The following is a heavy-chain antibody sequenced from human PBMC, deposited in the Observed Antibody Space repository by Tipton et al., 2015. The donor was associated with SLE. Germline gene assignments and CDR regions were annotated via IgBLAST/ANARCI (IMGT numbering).Heavy chain of an antibody. D-gene: IGHD2-21*02. Sequence: LRLSCTVSSGFISSYYWSWIRQPPGKGLEWIGYIYYTGSTNYNPSLRSRVTISIDTSKNQFSLKLGSATAGDTAVYYCARDRGDSGGGFDYWGHGTLVTVSA. V-gene: IGHV4-59*01. CDR3: ARDRGDSGGGFDY. CDR2: IYYTGST. J-gene: IGHJ4*01. CDR1: SGFISSYY.